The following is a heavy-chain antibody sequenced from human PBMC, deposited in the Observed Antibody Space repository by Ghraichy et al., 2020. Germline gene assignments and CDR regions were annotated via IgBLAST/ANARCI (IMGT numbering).Heavy chain of an antibody. J-gene: IGHJ6*03. CDR2: INQDGSGK. V-gene: IGHV3-7*03. Sequence: GGSLRLSCAASGFTLSTYWMTWVRQAPGKGLEWVANINQDGSGKNYVDSVKGRFTISRDNAKNSLYLQMNSLRAEDTAMYYCVRDIDVWGKGTTVTVSS. CDR1: GFTLSTYW. CDR3: VRDIDV.